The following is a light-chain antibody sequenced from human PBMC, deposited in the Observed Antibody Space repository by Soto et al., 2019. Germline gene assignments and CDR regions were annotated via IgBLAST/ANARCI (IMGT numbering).Light chain of an antibody. J-gene: IGKJ5*01. CDR3: QQYGNSPTT. CDR1: ERIYSAY. CDR2: GTS. V-gene: IGKV3-20*01. Sequence: EVLLTQSPGTLSLSRGERATLSCRASERIYSAYLGWYQQKPGQAPRLLIYGTSSRATGIPDRFSGSGSGTEFTLTISRLEPEDFAVYYCQQYGNSPTTFGQGTRLEIK.